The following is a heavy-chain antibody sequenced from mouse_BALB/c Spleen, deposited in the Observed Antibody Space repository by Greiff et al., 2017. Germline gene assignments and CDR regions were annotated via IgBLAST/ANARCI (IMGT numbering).Heavy chain of an antibody. J-gene: IGHJ4*01. CDR2: INPNNGDT. D-gene: IGHD1-2*01. CDR1: GYTFTDYY. CDR3: ANFITTATHYAMDY. V-gene: IGHV1-26*01. Sequence: EVQLQQSGPELVKPGASVKMSCKASGYTFTDYYMKWVKQSHGNSLEWIGDINPNNGDTFYNQKFKGKATLTVDKSSSTAYMQLNSLTSEDSAVYYCANFITTATHYAMDYWGQGTSVTVSS.